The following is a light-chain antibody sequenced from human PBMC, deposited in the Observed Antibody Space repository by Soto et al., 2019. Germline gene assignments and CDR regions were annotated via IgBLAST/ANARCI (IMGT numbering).Light chain of an antibody. J-gene: IGKJ1*01. V-gene: IGKV3-20*01. Sequence: EIVLTQSPGTLSLSPGERATLSCRASQSVSSSHLAWYQQKAGQAPRVLIYGASSRATGIPDRFSGSGSGTDFTLTSSRLEPEDFAVYYCQQYGSSPWTFGQGTKVEIK. CDR3: QQYGSSPWT. CDR1: QSVSSSH. CDR2: GAS.